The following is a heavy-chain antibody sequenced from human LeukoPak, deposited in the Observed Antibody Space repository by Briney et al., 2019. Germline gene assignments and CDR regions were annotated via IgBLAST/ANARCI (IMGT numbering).Heavy chain of an antibody. Sequence: AGGSLRLSCVATGFTFTNHWMSWVRQTIGKGLECVAKIREDGSETHYVDSVKGRFTISRDNARNSLYLQMNSLRAEDTAVYYCARDFIMVRGVNDAFDIWGQGTMVTVSS. V-gene: IGHV3-7*01. D-gene: IGHD3-10*01. CDR1: GFTFTNHW. CDR3: ARDFIMVRGVNDAFDI. J-gene: IGHJ3*02. CDR2: IREDGSET.